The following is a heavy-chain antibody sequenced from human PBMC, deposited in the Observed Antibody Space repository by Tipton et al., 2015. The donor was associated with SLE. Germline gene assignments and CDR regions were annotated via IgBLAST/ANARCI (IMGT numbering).Heavy chain of an antibody. D-gene: IGHD3-16*01. Sequence: TLSLTCTVSGGSISSYYWSWIRQPPGKGLEWIGSIYYSGTTYYNPSLKSRVTISVDTSKDQFSLKLTSVTAADTAVYHCASETGEGWFDPWGQGTLVTVSS. CDR1: GGSISSYY. V-gene: IGHV4-39*07. J-gene: IGHJ5*02. CDR2: IYYSGTT. CDR3: ASETGEGWFDP.